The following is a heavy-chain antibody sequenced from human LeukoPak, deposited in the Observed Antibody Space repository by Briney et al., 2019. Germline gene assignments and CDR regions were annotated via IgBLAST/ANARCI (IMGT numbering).Heavy chain of an antibody. Sequence: GGSLRLSCAASGFTFSSYSMDWVRQAPGKGLEGVSSISSSSSYIYYADSVKGRFTISRNNAKNSLYLQMNSLRAEDTAVYYCARVPPVGYDFWSTDYWGQGTLVTVSS. D-gene: IGHD3-3*01. CDR3: ARVPPVGYDFWSTDY. J-gene: IGHJ4*02. CDR2: ISSSSSYI. CDR1: GFTFSSYS. V-gene: IGHV3-21*01.